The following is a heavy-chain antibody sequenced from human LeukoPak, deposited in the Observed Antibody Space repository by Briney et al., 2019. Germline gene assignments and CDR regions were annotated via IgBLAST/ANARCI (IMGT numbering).Heavy chain of an antibody. CDR1: GFTFSSYW. V-gene: IGHV3-7*01. Sequence: GGSLRLSCAASGFTFSSYWMSWVRQAPGKGLEWVANIKQDGSEKYYVDSVKGRFTISRDNAKNSLYLQMNSLRAEDTAIYFCAREDDWNYEDYWGQGTLVAVSS. J-gene: IGHJ4*02. D-gene: IGHD1-7*01. CDR2: IKQDGSEK. CDR3: AREDDWNYEDY.